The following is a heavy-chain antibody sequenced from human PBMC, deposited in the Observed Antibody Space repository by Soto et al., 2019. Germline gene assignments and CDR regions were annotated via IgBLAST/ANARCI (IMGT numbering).Heavy chain of an antibody. V-gene: IGHV4-39*07. CDR1: GGSISSGDYY. Sequence: PSETLSLTCTVSGGSISSGDYYWSWMRQHPGKGMEGIGEINHSGITNYIPSLKIRVTISVDTSKNQFSLKLSSVTAADTVVYYCARLSPYYYYYGMDVWGQGTTVTVSS. CDR3: ARLSPYYYYYGMDV. CDR2: INHSGIT. J-gene: IGHJ6*02.